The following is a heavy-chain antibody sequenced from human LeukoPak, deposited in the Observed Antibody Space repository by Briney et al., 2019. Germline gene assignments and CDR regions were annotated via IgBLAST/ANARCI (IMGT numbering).Heavy chain of an antibody. Sequence: SQTLSLTCAVSGGSISSGGYSWSWIRQPPGKGLEWIGYIYHSGSTYYNPSLKSRVTISVDTSKNQFSLKLSSVTAADTAVYYCARDLERTAGCFDYWGQGTLVTVSS. J-gene: IGHJ4*02. V-gene: IGHV4-30-2*01. CDR1: GGSISSGGYS. D-gene: IGHD6-13*01. CDR3: ARDLERTAGCFDY. CDR2: IYHSGST.